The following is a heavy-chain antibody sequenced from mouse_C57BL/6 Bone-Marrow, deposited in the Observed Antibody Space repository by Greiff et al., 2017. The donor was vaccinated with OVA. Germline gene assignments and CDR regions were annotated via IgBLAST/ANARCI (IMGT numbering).Heavy chain of an antibody. CDR3: ARTPTTVVATNAIDY. Sequence: VQLQQSGPGLVQPSQSLSITCTVSGFSLTSYGVHWVRQSPGKGLEWLGVIWSGGSTDYNAAFISRLSISKDNSKSQVFFKINSLQADDTAIYYWARTPTTVVATNAIDYWGQGTSVTVSS. V-gene: IGHV2-2*01. CDR2: IWSGGST. D-gene: IGHD1-1*01. CDR1: GFSLTSYG. J-gene: IGHJ4*01.